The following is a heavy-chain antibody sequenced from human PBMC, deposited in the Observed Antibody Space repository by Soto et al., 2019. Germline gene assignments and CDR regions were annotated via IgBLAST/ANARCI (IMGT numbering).Heavy chain of an antibody. CDR1: GYSFTSYW. Sequence: GESLKISCKGSGYSFTSYWIGWVRQMPGKGLEWMGIIYPGDSDTRYSPSFQGQVTISADKSISTAYLQWSSLKASDTAMYYCARATLGVAAAGTPYYYYSGMDVWGQGTTVTVSS. J-gene: IGHJ6*02. CDR3: ARATLGVAAAGTPYYYYSGMDV. V-gene: IGHV5-51*01. CDR2: IYPGDSDT. D-gene: IGHD6-13*01.